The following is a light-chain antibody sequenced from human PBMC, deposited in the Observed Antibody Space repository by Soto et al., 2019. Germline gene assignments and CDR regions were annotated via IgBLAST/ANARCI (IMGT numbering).Light chain of an antibody. Sequence: QSALTQPASVSGSPGQSITISCTGTSSDVGGYNYVSWFQQHPGKAPKLKIYEVSNRPSGVSIRFSGSKSGNTASLTISELQAEDEADYYCTSFTTISTWVFGGGTKLTVL. CDR3: TSFTTISTWV. V-gene: IGLV2-14*01. J-gene: IGLJ3*02. CDR2: EVS. CDR1: SSDVGGYNY.